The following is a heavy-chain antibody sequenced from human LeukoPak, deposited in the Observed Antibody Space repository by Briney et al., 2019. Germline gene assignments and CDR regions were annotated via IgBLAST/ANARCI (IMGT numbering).Heavy chain of an antibody. D-gene: IGHD3-22*01. V-gene: IGHV4-39*01. CDR1: GGSISSSSYY. Sequence: PSETLSLTCTVSGGSISSSSYYWGWIRQPPGKGLEWLGSIYYSGSTYYNPSLKSRVTISVDTSKNQFSLKLSSVTAADTAVYYCARRRYDSSGYYYFDYWGQGTLVTVSS. J-gene: IGHJ4*02. CDR2: IYYSGST. CDR3: ARRRYDSSGYYYFDY.